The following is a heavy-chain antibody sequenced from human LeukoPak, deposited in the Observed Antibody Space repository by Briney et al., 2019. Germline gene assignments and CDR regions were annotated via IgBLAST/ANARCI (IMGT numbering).Heavy chain of an antibody. Sequence: SETLSLTCAVYGGSFSGYYWSWIRQPPGKGLEWIGEINHSGSTNYDPSLKSRVTISVDTSKNQFSLKLSSVTAADTAVYYCARGSGPFDYWGQGTLVSVSS. CDR3: ARGSGPFDY. CDR2: INHSGST. J-gene: IGHJ4*02. CDR1: GGSFSGYY. V-gene: IGHV4-34*01.